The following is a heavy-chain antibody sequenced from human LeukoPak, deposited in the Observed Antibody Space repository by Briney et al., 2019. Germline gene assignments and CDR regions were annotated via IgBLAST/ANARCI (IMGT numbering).Heavy chain of an antibody. D-gene: IGHD2/OR15-2a*01. CDR3: ARGGLSIMGY. V-gene: IGHV3-48*01. J-gene: IGHJ4*02. Sequence: GGSLRLSCGASGITFSSYSMNWVRQAPGKGLEWVSYISSSGSTKYYADSVKGRFTISRDNARNSLYLQMSSLRAEDTAVYFCARGGLSIMGYWGQGTLVTVSS. CDR2: ISSSGSTK. CDR1: GITFSSYS.